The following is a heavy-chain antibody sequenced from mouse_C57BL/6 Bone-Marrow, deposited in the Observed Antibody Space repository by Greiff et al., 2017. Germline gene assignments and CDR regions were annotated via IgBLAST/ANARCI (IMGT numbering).Heavy chain of an antibody. V-gene: IGHV5-17*01. CDR3: AKPLYGSSLYYFDY. CDR2: ISSGSSTI. CDR1: GFTFSDYG. J-gene: IGHJ2*01. Sequence: EVQGVESGGGLVKPGGSLKLSCAASGFTFSDYGMHWVRQAPEKGLEWVAYISSGSSTIYYADTVKGRFTISRDNAKNTLFLQMTSLRSEDTAMYYCAKPLYGSSLYYFDYWGQGTTLTVSS. D-gene: IGHD1-1*01.